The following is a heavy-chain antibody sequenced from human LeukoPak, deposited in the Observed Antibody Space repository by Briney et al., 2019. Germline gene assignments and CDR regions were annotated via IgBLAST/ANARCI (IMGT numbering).Heavy chain of an antibody. CDR2: IKGDGSEK. CDR3: ARDYSGYDDY. CDR1: GFTFRNHW. Sequence: GGSLLLSCAASGFTFRNHWMGWVRQAPGKGLEWVANIKGDGSEKEYVDSVKGRFTISRDNAKNTLYLQMNSLSGEDTAVYYCARDYSGYDDYWGQGTLVTVSS. D-gene: IGHD3-22*01. J-gene: IGHJ4*02. V-gene: IGHV3-7*01.